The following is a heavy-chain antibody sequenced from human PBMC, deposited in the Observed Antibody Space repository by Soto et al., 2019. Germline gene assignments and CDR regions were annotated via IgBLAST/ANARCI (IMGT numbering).Heavy chain of an antibody. Sequence: QVQLVQSGAEVKKPGSSVKVSCKASGGTFSSYTISWVRQAPGQGLEWMGRIIPILGIANYAQKFQGRVTITADKSTSTAYMELSSLSSEDTAVYYCARETIFGVVMNYFDYWGQGTLVTVSS. CDR1: GGTFSSYT. CDR2: IIPILGIA. J-gene: IGHJ4*02. CDR3: ARETIFGVVMNYFDY. D-gene: IGHD3-3*01. V-gene: IGHV1-69*08.